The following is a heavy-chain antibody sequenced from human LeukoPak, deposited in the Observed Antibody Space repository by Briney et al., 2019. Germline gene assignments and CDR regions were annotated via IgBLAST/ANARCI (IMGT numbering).Heavy chain of an antibody. J-gene: IGHJ5*02. CDR3: ARARSSWPSNWFDP. Sequence: SETLSLTCTVSGGSISSYYWSWIRQPPGKGLEWIWYIYYSGSTNYNPSLKSRVTISVDTSKNQFSLKLSSVTAADTAVYYCARARSSWPSNWFDPWGQGTLVTVSS. CDR2: IYYSGST. CDR1: GGSISSYY. D-gene: IGHD6-13*01. V-gene: IGHV4-59*01.